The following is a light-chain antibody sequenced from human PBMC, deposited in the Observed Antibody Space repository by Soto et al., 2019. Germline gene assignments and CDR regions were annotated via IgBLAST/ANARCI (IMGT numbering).Light chain of an antibody. CDR3: QQYGSSPYT. V-gene: IGKV3D-20*01. Sequence: VLTQSPSTLSLSPGARATLSFAARESLSSSYLSWYQQQPAVAPRLLMYDASSTATGIPDMFSGSGSGTDFPLTISRLEHEDFAVYYCQQYGSSPYTFGQGTKLEIK. CDR2: DAS. J-gene: IGKJ2*01. CDR1: ESLSSSY.